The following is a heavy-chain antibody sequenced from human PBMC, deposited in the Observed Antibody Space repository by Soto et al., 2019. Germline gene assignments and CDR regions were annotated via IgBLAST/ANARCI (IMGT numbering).Heavy chain of an antibody. J-gene: IGHJ4*02. V-gene: IGHV3-30*18. CDR1: GFTFSSYG. CDR2: ISYDGSNK. Sequence: GGSLRLSCAASGFTFSSYGMHWVRQAPGKGLEWVAVISYDGSNKYYADSVKGRFTISRDNSKNTLYLQMNSLRAEDTAVYYCAKGANPKIRYNWNDPVGYWGQGTLVTVSS. CDR3: AKGANPKIRYNWNDPVGY. D-gene: IGHD1-1*01.